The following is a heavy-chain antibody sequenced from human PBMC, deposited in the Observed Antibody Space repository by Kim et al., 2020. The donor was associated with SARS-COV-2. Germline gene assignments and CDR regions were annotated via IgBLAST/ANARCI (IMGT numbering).Heavy chain of an antibody. D-gene: IGHD2-21*02. CDR1: GASISNSNYY. Sequence: SETLSLTCTVAGASISNSNYYWVWMRQPPGKGLEWIGTVSPGGTTDYKPFLQSRVTISIDKSKNQFSLKLSTVTAADTAVYYCTKREVGTMRDYWGPGTLVTFSS. J-gene: IGHJ4*02. CDR3: TKREVGTMRDY. V-gene: IGHV4-39*01. CDR2: VSPGGTT.